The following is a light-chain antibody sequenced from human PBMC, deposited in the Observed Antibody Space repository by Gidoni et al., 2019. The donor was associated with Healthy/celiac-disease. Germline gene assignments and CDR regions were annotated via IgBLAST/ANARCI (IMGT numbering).Light chain of an antibody. CDR3: AAWDDSLSGRV. Sequence: QSVLTHPPSASGTPGQRVTISCSGSSSNIGSNYVYWYQQLPGTAPKLLSYRNNQRPSGVPDRFSGSKSGTSASLAISGLRSEDEADYYCAAWDDSLSGRVFGGGTKLTVL. J-gene: IGLJ3*02. V-gene: IGLV1-47*01. CDR2: RNN. CDR1: SSNIGSNY.